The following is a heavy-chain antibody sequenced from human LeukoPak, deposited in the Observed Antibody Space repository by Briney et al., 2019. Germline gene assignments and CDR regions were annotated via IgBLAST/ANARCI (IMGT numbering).Heavy chain of an antibody. V-gene: IGHV4-39*01. Sequence: PSETLSLTCTVSGVSISSSSYYWGWIRQPPGKGLEWIGSIYYSGSTYYNPSLKSRVTISVDTSKNQFSLKLSSVTAADTAVYYCARRPRSYYDSSGYYYWGQGTLVTVSS. CDR1: GVSISSSSYY. D-gene: IGHD3-22*01. J-gene: IGHJ4*02. CDR2: IYYSGST. CDR3: ARRPRSYYDSSGYYY.